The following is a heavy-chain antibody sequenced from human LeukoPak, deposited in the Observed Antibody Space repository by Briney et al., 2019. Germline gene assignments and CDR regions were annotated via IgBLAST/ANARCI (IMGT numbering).Heavy chain of an antibody. CDR3: TRDLAVAGTGGNY. Sequence: NPGGPLRLSCTASGFTFGDYAMSWFRQAPGKGLEWVGFIRSKAYGGTTEYAASVKGRFTISRDDSKSIAYLQMNSLKTEDTAVYYCTRDLAVAGTGGNYWGQGTLVTVSS. D-gene: IGHD6-19*01. V-gene: IGHV3-49*05. J-gene: IGHJ4*02. CDR1: GFTFGDYA. CDR2: IRSKAYGGTT.